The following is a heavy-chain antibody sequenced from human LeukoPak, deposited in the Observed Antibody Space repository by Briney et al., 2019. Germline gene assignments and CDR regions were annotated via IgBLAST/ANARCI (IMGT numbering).Heavy chain of an antibody. Sequence: SETLSLTCAVSGGSISGSDWWSWVRQPPGKGLEWIGETRHDGYTNYNPSLKIRVTISVDKSKNQFSLNLHSVTAADTAVYYCAQSTASYRAHGYWGQGILVTVSS. CDR1: GGSISGSDW. J-gene: IGHJ4*02. V-gene: IGHV4-4*02. D-gene: IGHD2-8*02. CDR2: TRHDGYT. CDR3: AQSTASYRAHGY.